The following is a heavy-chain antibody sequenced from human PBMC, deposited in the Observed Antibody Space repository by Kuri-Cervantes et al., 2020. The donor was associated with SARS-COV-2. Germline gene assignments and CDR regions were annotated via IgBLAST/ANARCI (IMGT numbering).Heavy chain of an antibody. CDR3: ARGALWSRNWFDP. Sequence: SETLSLTCTVSGGSISSSSYYWGWIRQPPGKGLEWIGSIYYSGSTYYNPSLKSRVTMSVDTSKNQFSLKLSSVTAADTAVYYCARGALWSRNWFDPWGQGTLVTVSS. V-gene: IGHV4-39*07. CDR1: GGSISSSSYY. D-gene: IGHD3-10*01. J-gene: IGHJ5*02. CDR2: IYYSGST.